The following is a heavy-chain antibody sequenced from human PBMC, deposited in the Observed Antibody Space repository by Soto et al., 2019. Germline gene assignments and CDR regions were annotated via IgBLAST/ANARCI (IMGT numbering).Heavy chain of an antibody. J-gene: IGHJ6*03. CDR1: GGSFSGYY. CDR3: ARSGSGSYLVWGFYYYYMDV. D-gene: IGHD3-10*01. CDR2: INHSGST. Sequence: SETLSLTCAVYGGSFSGYYWSWIRQPPGKGLEWIGEINHSGSTNYNPSLKSRVTISVDTSKNQFSLKLSSVTAADTAVYYCARSGSGSYLVWGFYYYYMDVWGKGTTVTVSS. V-gene: IGHV4-34*01.